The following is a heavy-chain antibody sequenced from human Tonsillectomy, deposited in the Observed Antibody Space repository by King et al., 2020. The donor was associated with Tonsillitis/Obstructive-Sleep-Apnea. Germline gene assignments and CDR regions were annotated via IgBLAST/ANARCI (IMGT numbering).Heavy chain of an antibody. CDR3: AKRGGYGLDDAFDI. V-gene: IGHV3-9*01. Sequence: VQLVESGGGLVQPGRSLRLSCAASGFTFDDYAMHWVRQAPGKGLEWVSGISWNSGSIGYADSVKGRFTISRDNAKNSLYLQMNSLRAEDTALYYCAKRGGYGLDDAFDIWGQGTMVTVSS. J-gene: IGHJ3*02. CDR1: GFTFDDYA. CDR2: ISWNSGSI. D-gene: IGHD3-16*01.